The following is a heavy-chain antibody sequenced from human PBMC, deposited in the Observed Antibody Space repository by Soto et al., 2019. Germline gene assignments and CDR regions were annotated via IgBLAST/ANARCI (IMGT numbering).Heavy chain of an antibody. CDR1: GLTFSTYA. V-gene: IGHV3-30*04. CDR3: ARDEAASGWYIDF. Sequence: QVQLVESGGGVVQTWSSLRLSCAASGLTFSTYAIHWVRQAPGKGLEWVAVISRDGRNKYYADSVKGRFSISRDNSKNLLYLEMNSLRPEDTAMYYCARDEAASGWYIDFWGQGTLVTVSS. D-gene: IGHD6-19*01. CDR2: ISRDGRNK. J-gene: IGHJ4*02.